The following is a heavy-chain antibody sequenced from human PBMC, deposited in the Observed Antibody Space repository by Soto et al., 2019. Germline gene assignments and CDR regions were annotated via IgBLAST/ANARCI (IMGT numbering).Heavy chain of an antibody. Sequence: ASVKVSCKASGYTFTSYARHWVRQAPGQRLEWMGWINAGNGNTKYSQKFQGRVTMTTDTSTSTAYMELRSLRSDDTAVYYCASSGDCSSCSGASCSHKGYGFDIWGQGTMVTVSS. CDR2: INAGNGNT. V-gene: IGHV1-3*01. J-gene: IGHJ3*02. D-gene: IGHD2-15*01. CDR1: GYTFTSYA. CDR3: ASSGDCSSCSGASCSHKGYGFDI.